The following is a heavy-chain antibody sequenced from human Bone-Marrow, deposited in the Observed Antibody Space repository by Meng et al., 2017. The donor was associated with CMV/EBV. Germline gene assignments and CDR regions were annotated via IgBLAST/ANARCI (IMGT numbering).Heavy chain of an antibody. CDR2: INPSGGST. V-gene: IGHV1-46*01. J-gene: IGHJ6*02. Sequence: FTSYYMHWVRQAPGQGLEWMGIINPSGGSTSYAQKFQGRVTMTRDTSTSTVYMELSSLRSEDTAVYYCARVEWGGVENYYYYGMDVWGQGTTVTVSS. CDR1: FTSYY. D-gene: IGHD1-26*01. CDR3: ARVEWGGVENYYYYGMDV.